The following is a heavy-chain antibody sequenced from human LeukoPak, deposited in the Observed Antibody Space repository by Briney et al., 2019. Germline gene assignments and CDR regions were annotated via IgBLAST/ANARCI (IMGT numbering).Heavy chain of an antibody. CDR3: AKILFGDYADMDV. D-gene: IGHD3-10*01. Sequence: PGRSLRLSCAASGFTFDDYAMHWVRQAPGKGLEWVSGISWNSGSMGYADSVKGRFTISRDNAKNSLYLQMNSLRAEDTAVYYCAKILFGDYADMDVWGQGTTVTVSS. J-gene: IGHJ6*02. CDR1: GFTFDDYA. CDR2: ISWNSGSM. V-gene: IGHV3-9*01.